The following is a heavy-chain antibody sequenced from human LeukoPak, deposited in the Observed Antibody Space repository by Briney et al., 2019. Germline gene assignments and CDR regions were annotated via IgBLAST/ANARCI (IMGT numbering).Heavy chain of an antibody. CDR1: GFTFSDYA. CDR3: ARGPALYCTSSSCLDSVD. J-gene: IGHJ4*02. V-gene: IGHV3-21*01. Sequence: PGGSLRLSCAASGFTFSDYAMNWVRQAPGKGLEWVSSISSGGSYISYADSVKGRFTVSRDNAKDSLFLQMRSLRDEDTAVYYCARGPALYCTSSSCLDSVDWGQGTLVSVSS. D-gene: IGHD2-2*01. CDR2: ISSGGSYI.